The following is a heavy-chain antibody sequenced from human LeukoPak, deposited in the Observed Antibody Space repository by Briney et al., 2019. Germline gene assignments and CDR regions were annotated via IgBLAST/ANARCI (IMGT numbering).Heavy chain of an antibody. CDR2: ISAYNGNT. Sequence: ASVKVSCTASGYTFTSYGISWVRQAPGQGLELMGWISAYNGNTNYAKKLQGRVTMTTVASTSTAYMELRSVRSDGTAVYYGERGGEAVAGETRRSRAIDIWGQGTMVTVSS. CDR3: ERGGEAVAGETRRSRAIDI. D-gene: IGHD6-19*01. CDR1: GYTFTSYG. J-gene: IGHJ3*02. V-gene: IGHV1-18*01.